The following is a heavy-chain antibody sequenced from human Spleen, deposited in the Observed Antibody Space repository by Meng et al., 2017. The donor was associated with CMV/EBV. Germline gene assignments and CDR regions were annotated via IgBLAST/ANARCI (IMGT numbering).Heavy chain of an antibody. CDR3: VKLFDY. Sequence: GESLKISCVTSRFTFSNCWMTWVRQAPGKGLEWLANINEDGSETNYVDSVKGRFTISRDNSRNSLYLHMTSLRAEDTALYYCVKLFDYWGQGTLVTVSS. CDR1: RFTFSNCW. CDR2: INEDGSET. J-gene: IGHJ4*02. V-gene: IGHV3-7*01.